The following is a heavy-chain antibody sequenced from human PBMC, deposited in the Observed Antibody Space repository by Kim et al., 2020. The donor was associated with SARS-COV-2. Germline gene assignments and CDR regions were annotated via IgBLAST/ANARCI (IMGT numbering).Heavy chain of an antibody. V-gene: IGHV1-24*01. D-gene: IGHD3-9*01. CDR2: FDPEDGET. Sequence: ASVKVSCKVSGYTLTELSMHWVRQAPGKGLEWMGGFDPEDGETIYAQKFQGRVTMTEDTSADTAYMELSSLRSEDTAVYYCATRGDKTYYDILTGYYSVGPFDYWGQGTLVTVSS. CDR3: ATRGDKTYYDILTGYYSVGPFDY. CDR1: GYTLTELS. J-gene: IGHJ4*02.